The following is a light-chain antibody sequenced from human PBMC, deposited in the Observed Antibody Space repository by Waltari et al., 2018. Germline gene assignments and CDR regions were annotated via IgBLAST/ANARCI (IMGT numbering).Light chain of an antibody. V-gene: IGLV2-23*02. CDR1: SSXXXGXNY. J-gene: IGLJ3*02. CDR2: DVS. CDR3: XSYAGSSTWX. Sequence: QSAXTQPASVSGSPGQSITIXCTGTSSXXXGXNYVSWYQQPPGKAPKLMIYDVSKRPSGVSNRFSGSKSGNTASLTXSGLQAXDEXDYYCXSYAGSSTWXFXGGTKLTVL.